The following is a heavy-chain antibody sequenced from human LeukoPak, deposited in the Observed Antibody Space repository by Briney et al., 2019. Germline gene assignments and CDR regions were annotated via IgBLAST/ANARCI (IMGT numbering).Heavy chain of an antibody. V-gene: IGHV3-7*01. D-gene: IGHD1-26*01. Sequence: GGSLRLSCAASGFTFSSYWMSWVRQAPGKGLEWVANMKQDGSEKYYVDSVKGRFTISRDNAKNSLYLQMNSLRAEDTAVYYCARDGGKRQSNSGSYYPYWGQGTLVTVSS. J-gene: IGHJ4*02. CDR3: ARDGGKRQSNSGSYYPY. CDR2: MKQDGSEK. CDR1: GFTFSSYW.